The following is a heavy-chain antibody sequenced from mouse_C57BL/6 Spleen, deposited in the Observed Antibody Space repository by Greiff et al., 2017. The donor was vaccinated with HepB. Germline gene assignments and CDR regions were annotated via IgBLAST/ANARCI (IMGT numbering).Heavy chain of an antibody. CDR2: IDPNSGGT. Sequence: QVQLKESGAELVKPGASVKLSCKASGYTFTSYWMHWVKQRPGRGLEWIGRIDPNSGGTKYNEKFKSKATLTVDKPSSTAYMQLSSLTSEDSAVYYCARSYMDWFAYWGQGTLVTVSA. CDR3: ARSYMDWFAY. V-gene: IGHV1-72*01. CDR1: GYTFTSYW. J-gene: IGHJ3*01.